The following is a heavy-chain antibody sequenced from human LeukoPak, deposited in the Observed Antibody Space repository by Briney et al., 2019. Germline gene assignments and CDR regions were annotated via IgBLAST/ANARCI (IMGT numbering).Heavy chain of an antibody. Sequence: AGGSLRLSCAASGFTFSSYAMHWVRQAPGKGLEWVAVISYDGSNKYYADSVKGRFTISRDNSKNTLYLQMNSLRAEDTAVYYCARDPSSIAVADYYFDYWGQGTLVTVSS. D-gene: IGHD6-19*01. V-gene: IGHV3-30-3*01. CDR1: GFTFSSYA. CDR3: ARDPSSIAVADYYFDY. J-gene: IGHJ4*02. CDR2: ISYDGSNK.